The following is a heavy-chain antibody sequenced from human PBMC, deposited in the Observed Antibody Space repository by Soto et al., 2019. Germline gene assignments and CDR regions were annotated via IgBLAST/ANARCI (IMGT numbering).Heavy chain of an antibody. V-gene: IGHV4-30-2*01. Sequence: PSETLSLTCAVSGGSISRGGYSWSWIRQPPGKGLEWIGYIYHSGSTYYNPSLKSRVTISVDGSKNHLSLEFRSVSAADTAVYYCARLNGDPYSWGQGTLVTVSS. D-gene: IGHD7-27*01. CDR3: ARLNGDPYS. J-gene: IGHJ4*02. CDR1: GGSISRGGYS. CDR2: IYHSGST.